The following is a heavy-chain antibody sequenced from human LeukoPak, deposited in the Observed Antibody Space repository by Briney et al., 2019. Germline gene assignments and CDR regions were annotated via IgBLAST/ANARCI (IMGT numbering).Heavy chain of an antibody. J-gene: IGHJ4*02. CDR1: GYSISSGYY. D-gene: IGHD7-27*01. Sequence: PSETLSLTCDVSGYSISSGYYWSWIRQPPGKGLEWIATIQHSGVTYYNPSLKSQFTISVDTSKNQFSLKLSSVTAAGTAVYYCARYPGTNWGYSFDSWGQGTLVTVSS. CDR2: IQHSGVT. CDR3: ARYPGTNWGYSFDS. V-gene: IGHV4-38-2*01.